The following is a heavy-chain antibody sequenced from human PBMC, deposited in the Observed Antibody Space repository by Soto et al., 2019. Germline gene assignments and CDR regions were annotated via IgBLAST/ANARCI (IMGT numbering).Heavy chain of an antibody. CDR1: GFTLSSYA. V-gene: IGHV3-30-3*01. CDR2: ISYDGSNK. CDR3: ARLVATMGYYFDY. J-gene: IGHJ4*02. D-gene: IGHD5-12*01. Sequence: QVQLVESGGGVIQAGRSLRLSCAASGFTLSSYAMHWVRQAPGKGLEWVEVISYDGSNKYYADSVKGRFTISRDNSKNTLYLQMNSLRAEDTAVYYCARLVATMGYYFDYWGQGTLVTVSS.